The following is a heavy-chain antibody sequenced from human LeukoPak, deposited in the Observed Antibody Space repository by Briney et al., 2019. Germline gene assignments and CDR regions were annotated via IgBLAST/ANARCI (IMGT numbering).Heavy chain of an antibody. V-gene: IGHV4-61*10. J-gene: IGHJ4*02. Sequence: SETLSLTCTVSGGSISSGSYYWSWIRQPAGKGLEWIGYIYYSGSTNYNPSLKSRVTISVDTSKNQFSLKLSSVTAADTAVYYCARRLTGSFFDYWGQGTLVNVSS. D-gene: IGHD7-27*01. CDR1: GGSISSGSYY. CDR2: IYYSGST. CDR3: ARRLTGSFFDY.